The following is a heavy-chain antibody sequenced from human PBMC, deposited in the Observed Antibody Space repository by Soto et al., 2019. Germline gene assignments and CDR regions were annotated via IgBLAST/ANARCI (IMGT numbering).Heavy chain of an antibody. Sequence: QLQLRESGPGLVKPSETLSLTCTVSGGSISGGVGGLYYWSWIRQPPGKGLEWIGYIYDSGSTYYSPSLKSRLTISVDPSKNQFSLRLSSVTAADTALYYCAREVIPLTTDWYFDLWGRGTLVTVSS. CDR2: IYDSGST. CDR1: GGSISGGVGGLYY. CDR3: AREVIPLTTDWYFDL. J-gene: IGHJ2*01. D-gene: IGHD4-17*01. V-gene: IGHV4-30-4*01.